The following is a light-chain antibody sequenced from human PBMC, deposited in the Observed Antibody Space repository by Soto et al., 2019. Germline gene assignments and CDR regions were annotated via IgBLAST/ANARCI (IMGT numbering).Light chain of an antibody. CDR2: EVG. V-gene: IGLV2-14*01. J-gene: IGLJ1*01. Sequence: QSALTQPASVSGSPGQSITISCTGTSSDVDAFNYVSWYLQYPGKAPKLMIYEVGNRPSGVSNRFSGSKSGNTASLTISGLQAEDEADYYCCSYASGSIYVFGTGTKVTVL. CDR3: CSYASGSIYV. CDR1: SSDVDAFNY.